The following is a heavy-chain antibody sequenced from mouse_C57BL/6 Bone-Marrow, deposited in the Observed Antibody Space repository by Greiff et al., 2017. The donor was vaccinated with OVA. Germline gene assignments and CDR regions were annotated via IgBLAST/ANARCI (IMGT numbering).Heavy chain of an antibody. CDR3: ARSYLLLHWYFDV. V-gene: IGHV1-76*01. Sequence: QVQLQQSGAELVRPGASVKLSCKASGYTFTDYYINWVKQRPGQGLEWIARIYPGSGNTYYNEKFKGKATLTAEQSSSTAYMQLSSLTSEDSAVDFCARSYLLLHWYFDVWGTGTTVTVSS. CDR1: GYTFTDYY. J-gene: IGHJ1*03. CDR2: IYPGSGNT. D-gene: IGHD2-1*01.